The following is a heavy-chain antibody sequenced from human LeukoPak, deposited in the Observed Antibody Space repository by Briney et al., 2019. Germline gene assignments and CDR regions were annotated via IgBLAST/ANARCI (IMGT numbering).Heavy chain of an antibody. CDR1: GFTFNSYG. J-gene: IGHJ4*02. Sequence: GGSLSLACSASGFTFNSYGMKWVRHPPGKGREWISYISRSGATIYYADSVKGRFTISRDNAKNSLYLQLSSLGDEDTAIYYCTRDRGGGDIYFDYWGQGTLVTVSS. CDR3: TRDRGGGDIYFDY. D-gene: IGHD2-21*02. V-gene: IGHV3-48*03. CDR2: ISRSGATI.